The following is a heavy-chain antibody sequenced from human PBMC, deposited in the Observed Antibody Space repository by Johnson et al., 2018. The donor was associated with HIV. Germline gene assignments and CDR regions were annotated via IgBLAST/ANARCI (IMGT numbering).Heavy chain of an antibody. Sequence: EVQLVESGGGLVQPGGSLRLSCAASGFTFSNAWMSWVRQAPGKGLEWVGRIKSKTDGGTIEYAAPVKGRFTISRDDSKNTLYLQMNSLRAEDTAVYYCAREDQNWNYDHAFDIWGQGTMVTVSS. CDR3: AREDQNWNYDHAFDI. D-gene: IGHD1-7*01. J-gene: IGHJ3*02. CDR1: GFTFSNAW. CDR2: IKSKTDGGTI. V-gene: IGHV3-15*01.